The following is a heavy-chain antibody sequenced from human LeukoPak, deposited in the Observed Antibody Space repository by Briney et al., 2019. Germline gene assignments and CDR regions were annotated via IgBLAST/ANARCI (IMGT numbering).Heavy chain of an antibody. Sequence: PGGSLRLSCAASGFTVSSNYMSWVRQAPGKGLEWVSVIYSGGSTYYADSVKGRFTISRDNSKNTLYLQINSVRAEDTAVYYCARAYSSSWYDFWGQGTLVTVSS. CDR3: ARAYSSSWYDF. J-gene: IGHJ5*01. CDR2: IYSGGST. CDR1: GFTVSSNY. V-gene: IGHV3-53*01. D-gene: IGHD6-13*01.